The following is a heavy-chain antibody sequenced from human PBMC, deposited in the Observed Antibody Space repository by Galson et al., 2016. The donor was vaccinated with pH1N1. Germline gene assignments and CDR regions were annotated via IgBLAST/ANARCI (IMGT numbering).Heavy chain of an antibody. CDR2: ISNNXXDR. D-gene: IGHD4-17*01. J-gene: IGHJ4*02. CDR1: GFSIRDYG. Sequence: SLRLSCAVSGFSIRDYGMAWVRQSPGKGLEWVATISNNXXDRHYADSVKGRFTISRDDSENTFFPEMNSLAAGDTALYYCARDCCGTTPIDYWGQGTLVTVSS. V-gene: IGHV3-23*01. CDR3: ARDCCGTTPIDY.